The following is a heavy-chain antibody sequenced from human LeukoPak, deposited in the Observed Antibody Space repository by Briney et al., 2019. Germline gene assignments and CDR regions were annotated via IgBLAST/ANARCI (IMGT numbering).Heavy chain of an antibody. CDR1: GGSISSPPYD. D-gene: IGHD5-24*01. V-gene: IGHV4-39*01. CDR3: ARHLSQGDGDKRGFDN. CDR2: ISSSGNT. J-gene: IGHJ4*02. Sequence: NSSETLSLTCTVSGGSISSPPYDWGWIRQPPGEGLEYIGSISSSGNTYYNASLQSRVTISVDASKNQFSLKLGSVTAADTAVYFCARHLSQGDGDKRGFDNWGQGTLVTVSS.